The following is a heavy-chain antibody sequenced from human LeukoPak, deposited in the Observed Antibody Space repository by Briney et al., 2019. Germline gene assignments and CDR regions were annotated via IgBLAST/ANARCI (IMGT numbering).Heavy chain of an antibody. Sequence: SETLSLTCTVSGDSMSTYYWSWIRQPPEKGLEWIGYIYYSGSTNYNPSLKSRVTISVDTSKNQFSLKLSSVTAADTAVYYCARHKHRSYGSGIDWFDPWGQGTLVTVSS. D-gene: IGHD3-10*01. CDR3: ARHKHRSYGSGIDWFDP. V-gene: IGHV4-59*08. CDR1: GDSMSTYY. CDR2: IYYSGST. J-gene: IGHJ5*02.